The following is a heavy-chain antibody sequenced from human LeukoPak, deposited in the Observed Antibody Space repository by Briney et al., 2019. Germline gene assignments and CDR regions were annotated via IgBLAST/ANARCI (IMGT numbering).Heavy chain of an antibody. CDR2: ISWNSGSV. CDR3: AKDVSLGFCSGGSCSAHFDY. Sequence: GRSLRLSCAASGFTFNNYAMRWVRQVPGKGLEWVSGISWNSGSVGYVDSVKGRFTISRDNAKNSLYLQMGSLRAEDTALYYCAKDVSLGFCSGGSCSAHFDYWGQGTLVTVSS. J-gene: IGHJ4*02. CDR1: GFTFNNYA. V-gene: IGHV3-9*01. D-gene: IGHD2-15*01.